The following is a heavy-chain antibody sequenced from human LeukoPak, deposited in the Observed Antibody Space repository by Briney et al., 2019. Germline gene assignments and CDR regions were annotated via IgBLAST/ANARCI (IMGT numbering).Heavy chain of an antibody. CDR1: GFTFSSCA. CDR3: AKGRSTAWYEFDS. Sequence: GGSLRLSCAASGFTFSSCAMSWVRQAPGKGLEWVSGMGTSGYTTYYADSVKGRFTISRDNSRNTVFLQMGSLRDDDTAVYYCAKGRSTAWYEFDSWGQGTLVTVSS. J-gene: IGHJ4*02. D-gene: IGHD6-13*01. CDR2: MGTSGYTT. V-gene: IGHV3-23*01.